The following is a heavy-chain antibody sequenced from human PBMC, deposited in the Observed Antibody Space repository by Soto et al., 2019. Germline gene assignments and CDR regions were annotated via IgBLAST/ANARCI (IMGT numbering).Heavy chain of an antibody. CDR2: ISAYNGNT. V-gene: IGHV1-18*01. CDR1: GYTFTSYG. CDR3: ARMSAGGVTDNWFYP. D-gene: IGHD3-10*01. Sequence: ASVKVSCKASGYTFTSYGISWVRQAPGQGLEWMGWISAYNGNTNYAQKLQGRVTMTTDTSTSTAYMELRSLRSDDTAVYYCARMSAGGVTDNWFYPWGQGTLVTFTS. J-gene: IGHJ5*02.